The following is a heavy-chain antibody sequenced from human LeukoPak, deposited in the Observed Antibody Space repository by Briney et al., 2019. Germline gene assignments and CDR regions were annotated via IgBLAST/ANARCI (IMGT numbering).Heavy chain of an antibody. V-gene: IGHV3-48*01. Sequence: PGGSLRLSCTASGFPFMEYSMNWVRQVPGKGLEWISYIGIDSGNTKYADSVRGRFTISADKARNSLHLQMNSLRVEDTAVYYCARDHNYAFDNWGQGTLVSVAS. D-gene: IGHD1-1*01. CDR1: GFPFMEYS. CDR2: IGIDSGNT. CDR3: ARDHNYAFDN. J-gene: IGHJ4*02.